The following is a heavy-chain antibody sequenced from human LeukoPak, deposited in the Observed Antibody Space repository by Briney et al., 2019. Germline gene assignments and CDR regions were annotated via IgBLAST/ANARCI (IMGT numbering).Heavy chain of an antibody. CDR2: ISSSGSTI. CDR1: GFTFSSYE. D-gene: IGHD2-15*01. J-gene: IGHJ4*02. Sequence: GGSLRLSCAASGFTFSSYEMNWVRQAPGKGLEWVSYISSSGSTIYYADSVKGRFTISRDNSKNTLYLQMNSLRAEDTAVYYCHCHSSWLLLGRDYWGQGTLVTVSS. V-gene: IGHV3-48*03. CDR3: HCHSSWLLLGRDY.